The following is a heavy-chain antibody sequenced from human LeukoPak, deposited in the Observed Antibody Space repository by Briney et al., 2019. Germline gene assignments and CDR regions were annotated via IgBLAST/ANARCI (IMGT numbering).Heavy chain of an antibody. CDR1: GGSISPSTYC. CDR3: GRQEGARGRY. J-gene: IGHJ4*02. D-gene: IGHD1-26*01. CDR2: SYNNGTT. Sequence: SETLSLTCTVSGGSISPSTYCWGWIRQPPGKGLECIVRSYNNGTTYYNPSLKRRVTTSVHTTTKKFPLNLSSVTAAETAVQCCGRQEGARGRYWGQGTLVTVSS. V-gene: IGHV4-39*01.